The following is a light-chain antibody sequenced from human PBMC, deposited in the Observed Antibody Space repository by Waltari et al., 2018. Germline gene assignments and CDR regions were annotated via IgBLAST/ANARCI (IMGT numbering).Light chain of an antibody. J-gene: IGLJ3*02. Sequence: QSALTQPASVSGSPGQSITISCTGTSSDIGGYNLVSWYQHHPGKAPKIIIYEGNKRPSWVSYLVSGSKSGNTASLTISGLHTEDEADYYFCSYAGIGTLTFGGGTRVTVL. CDR2: EGN. CDR3: CSYAGIGTLT. CDR1: SSDIGGYNL. V-gene: IGLV2-23*01.